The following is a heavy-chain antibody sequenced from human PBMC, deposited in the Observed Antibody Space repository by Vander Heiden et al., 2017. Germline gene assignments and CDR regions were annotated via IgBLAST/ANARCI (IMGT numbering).Heavy chain of an antibody. J-gene: IGHJ4*02. CDR2: IKSRTDGGTI. CDR1: GFTFSAAW. CDR3: TLVGCRDGTCYPDD. V-gene: IGHV3-15*01. D-gene: IGHD2-15*01. Sequence: VHLVESGGGLVTPGGSLRLSCAASGFTFSAAWMTWVRQAPGKGLEWVGRIKSRTDGGTIDYAAPVKGRFTISRDDSKNTLYLQMNSLKTEDTAVYYCTLVGCRDGTCYPDDWGQGTLVTVSS.